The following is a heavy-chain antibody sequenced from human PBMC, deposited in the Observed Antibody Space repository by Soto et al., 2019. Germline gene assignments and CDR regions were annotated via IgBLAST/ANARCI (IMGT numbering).Heavy chain of an antibody. J-gene: IGHJ4*02. V-gene: IGHV3-23*01. D-gene: IGHD4-17*01. CDR2: ISGSGGST. CDR1: GFTFSSYA. CDR3: AKEFEYGGNFDY. Sequence: GSLLLACSASGFTFSSYAVSWVRQAPGKGLEWVSAISGSGGSTYYADSVKGRFTISRDNSKNTLYLQMNSLRAEDTAVYYCAKEFEYGGNFDYWGQGTLVTVPS.